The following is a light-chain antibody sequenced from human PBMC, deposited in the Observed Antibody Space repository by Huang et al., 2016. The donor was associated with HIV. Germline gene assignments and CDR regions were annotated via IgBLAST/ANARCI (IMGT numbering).Light chain of an antibody. CDR2: GAS. Sequence: EIVLTQSPATLSLSPGERATLSCRASQSVSSDLDWYQQKAGQAPRLLIYGASNRATGIPARFSGSGSGTDFTLTISSLDPEDFAVYYCQQRSDWPRTFGQGTKLEIK. CDR3: QQRSDWPRT. CDR1: QSVSSD. J-gene: IGKJ2*01. V-gene: IGKV3-11*01.